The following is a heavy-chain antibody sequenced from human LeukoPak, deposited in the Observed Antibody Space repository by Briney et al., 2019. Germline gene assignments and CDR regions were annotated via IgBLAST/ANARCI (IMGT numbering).Heavy chain of an antibody. CDR1: GFSLSNARMG. J-gene: IGHJ4*02. CDR2: IFSNDEK. D-gene: IGHD5-18*01. Sequence: SGPTLVNPTETLTLTCTVSGFSLSNARMGVSWIRQPPGKALEWLAHIFSNDEKSYSTSLKSRLTISKDTSKSQVVLTMTNMDPVDTDTYYCARIQGYSYDNIDYWGQGTLVTVSS. V-gene: IGHV2-26*01. CDR3: ARIQGYSYDNIDY.